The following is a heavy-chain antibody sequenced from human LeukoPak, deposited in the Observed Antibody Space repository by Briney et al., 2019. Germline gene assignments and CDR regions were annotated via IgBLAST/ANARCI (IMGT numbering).Heavy chain of an antibody. CDR3: ARGKSHAGNSIH. Sequence: SETLSLTCAVYGGSFSGYYWSWIGQPPGKGLEWIGEINHSGSTNYNPSLKSRVTISVDTSKNQFSLKLSSVTAADTAVYYCARGKSHAGNSIHWGQGTLVTVSS. J-gene: IGHJ4*02. D-gene: IGHD4-23*01. CDR1: GGSFSGYY. CDR2: INHSGST. V-gene: IGHV4-34*01.